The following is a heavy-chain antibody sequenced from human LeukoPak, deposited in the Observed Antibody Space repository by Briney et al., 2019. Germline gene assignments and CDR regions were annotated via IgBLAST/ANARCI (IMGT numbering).Heavy chain of an antibody. D-gene: IGHD5-24*01. CDR3: AKNQRGQGEYYYYMDV. CDR1: GFTFNSYA. J-gene: IGHJ6*03. CDR2: ISGSGDST. Sequence: PGGSLRLSCAASGFTFNSYAMTWVRQAPGKGLEWVSGISGSGDSTYYADSVKGRFTISRDNSKNTLYLQMNSLRAEDTAVYYCAKNQRGQGEYYYYMDVWGKGTTVTVSS. V-gene: IGHV3-23*01.